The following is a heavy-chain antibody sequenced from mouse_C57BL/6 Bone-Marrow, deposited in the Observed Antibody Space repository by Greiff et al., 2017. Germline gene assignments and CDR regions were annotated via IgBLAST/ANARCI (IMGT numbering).Heavy chain of an antibody. CDR1: GYTFTSYW. CDR2: IYPGSGST. V-gene: IGHV1-55*01. CDR3: EREEYYYGSSWYFDV. J-gene: IGHJ1*03. Sequence: QVQLQQSGAELVKPGASVKMSCKASGYTFTSYWITWVKQRPGQGLEWIGDIYPGSGSTNYNEKFKSKATLTVDTSSSTAYMQLSSLTSEDSAVYYCEREEYYYGSSWYFDVGGTGTTVTVPS. D-gene: IGHD1-1*01.